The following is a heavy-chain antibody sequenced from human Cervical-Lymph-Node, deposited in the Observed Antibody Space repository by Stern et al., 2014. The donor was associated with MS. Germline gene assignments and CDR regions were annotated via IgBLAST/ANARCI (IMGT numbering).Heavy chain of an antibody. CDR3: ANGGTTWN. CDR1: DLAFSRYW. CDR2: INQAGSEK. V-gene: IGHV3-7*03. Sequence: DVQLVESGGGEVQSGGSLRLSCVASDLAFSRYWRNWVRPAPGKGLQWVANINQAGSEKYYVDSVKGRFTISRDNAKKSLYLQMNNLRSEDTAVYYCANGGTTWNWGQGTLVTVSS. D-gene: IGHD1-1*01. J-gene: IGHJ4*02.